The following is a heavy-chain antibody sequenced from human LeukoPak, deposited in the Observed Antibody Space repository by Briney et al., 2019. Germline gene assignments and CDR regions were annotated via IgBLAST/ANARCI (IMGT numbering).Heavy chain of an antibody. D-gene: IGHD3-22*01. CDR3: ARDAYYYDSSGYDDAFDI. CDR2: IYSGGST. J-gene: IGHJ3*02. Sequence: PGGALRLSCAVSRITFRNAWMSWVRQAPGKGLERVSVIYSGGSTYYADSVKGRFTISRDNSKNTLYLQMNSLRAEDTAVYYCARDAYYYDSSGYDDAFDIWGQGTMVTVSS. V-gene: IGHV3-66*01. CDR1: RITFRNAW.